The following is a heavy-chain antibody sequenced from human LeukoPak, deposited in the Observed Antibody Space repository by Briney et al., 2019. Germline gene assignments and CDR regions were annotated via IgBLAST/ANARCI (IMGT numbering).Heavy chain of an antibody. CDR1: GYSLSTSGMC. J-gene: IGHJ6*02. CDR2: IDSDADE. D-gene: IGHD6-6*01. CDR3: ASLSRIAPRCYYNGMDV. Sequence: ESGPTLVNPTQTLTLTCTLSGYSLSTSGMCVSWIRQPPGQALEWLARIDSDADEYYSTSLRTRLTISKDTSKHQVILTMTNMDPVDTASYYCASLSRIAPRCYYNGMDVRGQGTTFTVSS. V-gene: IGHV2-70*11.